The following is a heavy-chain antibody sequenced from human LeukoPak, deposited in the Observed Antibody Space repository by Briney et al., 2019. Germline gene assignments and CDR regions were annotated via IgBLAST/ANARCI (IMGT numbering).Heavy chain of an antibody. D-gene: IGHD6-13*01. CDR3: ARRYKIATTGTGDAFDI. V-gene: IGHV4-30-4*08. CDR1: GASITSGDYY. J-gene: IGHJ3*02. CDR2: IYYSGST. Sequence: SETLSLTCGVSGASITSGDYYWSWIRRPPGKGLEWIGYIYYSGSTKYNPSLESRVTLSIDPSKNQFSLKLSSVTAADTAVYYCARRYKIATTGTGDAFDIWGQGTMVTVSS.